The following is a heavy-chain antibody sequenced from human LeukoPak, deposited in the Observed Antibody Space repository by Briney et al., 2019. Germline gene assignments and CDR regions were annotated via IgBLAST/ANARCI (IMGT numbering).Heavy chain of an antibody. J-gene: IGHJ5*02. D-gene: IGHD6-19*01. Sequence: PGGSLRLSCAASGFTFSSHWMNWVRQAPGKGLEWVANINQDGGVQYYVDSVKGRFTISRDNAENSLYLQMNSLRAEDTAVDYCARGMTVAANWFDPWGQGTLVTVSS. V-gene: IGHV3-7*04. CDR2: INQDGGVQ. CDR1: GFTFSSHW. CDR3: ARGMTVAANWFDP.